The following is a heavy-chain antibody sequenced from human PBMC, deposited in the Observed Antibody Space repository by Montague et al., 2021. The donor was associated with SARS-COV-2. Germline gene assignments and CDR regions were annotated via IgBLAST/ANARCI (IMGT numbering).Heavy chain of an antibody. CDR2: IYYSGST. CDR3: ARGIFTIPFIPAHYYMDV. Sequence: SETLSLTCTVSGGSISSYYWSWIRQPPGKGLEWIGYIYYSGSTNYNPSLKSRFTISVDTSKNQFSLKLSSVTAADTAVYYCARGIFTIPFIPAHYYMDVWGKGTTVTVSS. J-gene: IGHJ6*03. V-gene: IGHV4-59*01. D-gene: IGHD3-3*01. CDR1: GGSISSYY.